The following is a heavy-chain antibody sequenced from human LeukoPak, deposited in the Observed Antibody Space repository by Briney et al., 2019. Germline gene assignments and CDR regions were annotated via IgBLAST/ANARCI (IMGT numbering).Heavy chain of an antibody. D-gene: IGHD2-8*01. CDR3: ARDSHIVLMVYAPEDNYYYYYGMDV. CDR2: ISAYNGNT. V-gene: IGHV1-18*01. Sequence: ASVKVSCKASGGTFSSYAISWVRQAPGQGLEWMGWISAYNGNTNYAQKLQGRVTMTTDTSTSTAYMELRSLRSDDTAVYYCARDSHIVLMVYAPEDNYYYYYGMDVWGQGTTVTVSS. J-gene: IGHJ6*02. CDR1: GGTFSSYA.